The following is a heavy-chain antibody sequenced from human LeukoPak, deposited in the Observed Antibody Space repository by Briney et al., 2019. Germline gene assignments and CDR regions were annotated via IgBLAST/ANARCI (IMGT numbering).Heavy chain of an antibody. V-gene: IGHV4-30-2*01. CDR1: GGSISSGGYY. CDR2: IYHSGST. D-gene: IGHD1-26*01. Sequence: SETLSLTCTVSGGSISSGGYYWSWIRQPPGKGLEWTGYIYHSGSTYYNPSLKSRVTISVDRSKNQFSLRLSSVTAADTAVYYCAREGQVLGPTMSDYWGQGTLVTVSS. J-gene: IGHJ4*02. CDR3: AREGQVLGPTMSDY.